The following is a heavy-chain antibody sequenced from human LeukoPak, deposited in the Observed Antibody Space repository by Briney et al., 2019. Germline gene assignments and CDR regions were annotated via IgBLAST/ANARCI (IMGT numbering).Heavy chain of an antibody. V-gene: IGHV3-23*01. J-gene: IGHJ4*02. CDR2: ISGSGGST. D-gene: IGHD4-17*01. Sequence: GGSLRLSCAASGFTFSSYAMSWVRQAPGKGLEWVSAISGSGGSTYYADSVKGRFTISRDNSKNTLYLQMNSLRAEDTAVYYCARGAHYGDYLLWNYWGQGTLVTVSS. CDR3: ARGAHYGDYLLWNY. CDR1: GFTFSSYA.